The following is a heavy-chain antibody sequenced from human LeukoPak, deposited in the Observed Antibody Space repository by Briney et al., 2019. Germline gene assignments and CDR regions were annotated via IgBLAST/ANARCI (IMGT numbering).Heavy chain of an antibody. CDR3: ARDPIAVAGTYFDY. Sequence: GGSLRLSCATSGFTFSSYTMNWVRQSPGKGLEWISYIDSSGNTIYYADSVKGRFTISRDNAKNSLYLQMNSLRVEDTAVYYCARDPIAVAGTYFDYWGQGTLVTVSS. D-gene: IGHD6-19*01. V-gene: IGHV3-48*04. CDR2: IDSSGNTI. CDR1: GFTFSSYT. J-gene: IGHJ4*02.